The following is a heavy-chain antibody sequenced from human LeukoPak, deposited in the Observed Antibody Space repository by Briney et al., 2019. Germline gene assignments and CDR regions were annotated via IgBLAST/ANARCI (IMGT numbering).Heavy chain of an antibody. J-gene: IGHJ4*02. D-gene: IGHD3-16*02. CDR2: ISSSGSTV. CDR3: ARYRSPLDY. CDR1: GFTFCNYE. V-gene: IGHV3-48*03. Sequence: GGSLRLSCAASGFTFCNYEMNWVRQAPGKGLEWVSYISSSGSTVYYADSMKGRFTISRDNARNSLYLQMNSLGAEDTAVYYCARYRSPLDYWGQGTLVTVSS.